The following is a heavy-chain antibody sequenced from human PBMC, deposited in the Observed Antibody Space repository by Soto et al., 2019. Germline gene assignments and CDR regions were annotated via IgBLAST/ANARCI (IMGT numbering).Heavy chain of an antibody. Sequence: ASVKVSCKASGYTLTSYGISWGRQAPGQGLEWMGWISAYNGNTNYTQKLQGRVTMTTDTSTSTAYMELRSLRSDDTAVYYCARTPQRIVWFDPWGQGTLVTVSS. J-gene: IGHJ5*02. D-gene: IGHD2-15*01. V-gene: IGHV1-18*01. CDR1: GYTLTSYG. CDR2: ISAYNGNT. CDR3: ARTPQRIVWFDP.